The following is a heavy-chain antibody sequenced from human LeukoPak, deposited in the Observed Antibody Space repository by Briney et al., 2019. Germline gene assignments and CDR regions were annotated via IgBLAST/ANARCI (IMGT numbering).Heavy chain of an antibody. CDR1: GFTFSSYW. V-gene: IGHV3-74*01. D-gene: IGHD2-15*01. Sequence: QPGGSLRLSCAASGFTFSSYWMHWVRQAPGKGLVWVSRINSDGSSTSYADSVKGRFTISRHNAKNTLYLQMNSLRAEDTAVYYCARDSIVVVVAAKDYYYRMDVWGQGTTVTVCS. J-gene: IGHJ6*02. CDR2: INSDGSST. CDR3: ARDSIVVVVAAKDYYYRMDV.